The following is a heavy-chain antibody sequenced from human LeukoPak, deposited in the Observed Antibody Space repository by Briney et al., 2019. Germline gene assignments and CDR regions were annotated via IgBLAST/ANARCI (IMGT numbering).Heavy chain of an antibody. CDR2: ISAYTGNT. Sequence: ASVKVSCKASGYTFTNYGISWVRQAPGQGLEWMGWISAYTGNTNYAQRLQGRVTMTTDTSTSTAYMELRSQRSDDTAVYYCARDRIVGATHWFDPWGQGTLVTVSS. V-gene: IGHV1-18*01. CDR1: GYTFTNYG. D-gene: IGHD1-26*01. CDR3: ARDRIVGATHWFDP. J-gene: IGHJ5*02.